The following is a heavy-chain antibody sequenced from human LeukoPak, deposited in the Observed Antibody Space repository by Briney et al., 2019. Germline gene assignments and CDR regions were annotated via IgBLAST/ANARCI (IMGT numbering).Heavy chain of an antibody. CDR2: IRYDGSNK. CDR3: ARDWGDGYSGFDP. D-gene: IGHD5-24*01. CDR1: GLTFSSYG. V-gene: IGHV3-30*02. Sequence: GGSLRLSRAASGLTFSSYGMHWVRQAPGKGLEWVAFIRYDGSNKYYADSVKGRFTISRDNSKNTLYLQMNSLRAEDTAVYYCARDWGDGYSGFDPWGQGTLVTVSS. J-gene: IGHJ5*02.